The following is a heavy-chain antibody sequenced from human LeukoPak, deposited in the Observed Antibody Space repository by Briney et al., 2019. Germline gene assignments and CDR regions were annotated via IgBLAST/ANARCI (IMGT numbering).Heavy chain of an antibody. CDR3: ARDQEGFDY. Sequence: GSVKVSCKASGYTFTSNYIHWVRQAPGQGLEWMGMIYPRDGSTSYAQKFQGRVTVTRDTSTSTVHMELSGLRSEGTAVYYCARDQEGFDYWGQGTLVTVSS. J-gene: IGHJ4*02. CDR1: GYTFTSNY. CDR2: IYPRDGST. V-gene: IGHV1-46*01.